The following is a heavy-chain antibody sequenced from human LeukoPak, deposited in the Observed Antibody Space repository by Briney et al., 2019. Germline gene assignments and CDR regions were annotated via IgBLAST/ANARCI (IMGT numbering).Heavy chain of an antibody. Sequence: PGGSLRLSRTGSGFTFGDHAMSWVRQAPGKGLEWVGFIRSKAYRGTTEYAASVKGRFTISRDDSASIAYLQMNSLKTEDTAVYYCARGPIQLWIHNAMDVWGQGTTVTVSS. CDR1: GFTFGDHA. CDR2: IRSKAYRGTT. D-gene: IGHD1-1*01. CDR3: ARGPIQLWIHNAMDV. V-gene: IGHV3-49*04. J-gene: IGHJ6*02.